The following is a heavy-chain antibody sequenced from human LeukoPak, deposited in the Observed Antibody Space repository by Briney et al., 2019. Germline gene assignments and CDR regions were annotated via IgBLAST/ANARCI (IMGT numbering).Heavy chain of an antibody. CDR1: GGSIRSSGYY. CDR3: ARHLDGDRYYYYYGMDV. CDR2: VYYSESA. J-gene: IGHJ6*02. D-gene: IGHD4-17*01. V-gene: IGHV4-39*01. Sequence: SETLSLTCTVSGGSIRSSGYYWGWFRQSPGKGLEWIGTVYYSESAYYNPSLKSRVSISVDTSMYHFSLKLSSVTAADTTVYYCARHLDGDRYYYYYGMDVWGQGTTVTVSS.